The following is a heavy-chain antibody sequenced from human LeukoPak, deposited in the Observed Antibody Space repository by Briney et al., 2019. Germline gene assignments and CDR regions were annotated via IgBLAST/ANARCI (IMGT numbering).Heavy chain of an antibody. V-gene: IGHV3-21*01. J-gene: IGHJ3*02. CDR2: ISSSSSYI. CDR3: VRGHIGVAAHDYAFDI. CDR1: GFTFSSYS. D-gene: IGHD6-19*01. Sequence: KTGGSLRLSCAASGFTFSSYSMNWVRQAPGKGLEWVSSISSSSSYIYYGDSVKGRFTISRDNAKNSLYLQMNSLRVEDTAVYYCVRGHIGVAAHDYAFDIWGQGTMVTVSS.